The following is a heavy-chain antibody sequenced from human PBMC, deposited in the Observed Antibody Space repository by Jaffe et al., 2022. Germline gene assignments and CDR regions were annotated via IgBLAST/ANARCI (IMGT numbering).Heavy chain of an antibody. CDR1: GFTFSSYS. D-gene: IGHD3-3*01. Sequence: EVQLVESGGGLVKPGGSLRLSCAASGFTFSSYSMNWVRQAPGKGLEWVSSISSSSSYIYYADSVKGRFTISRDNAKNSLYLQMNSLRAEDTAVYYCARGLEDTGNPDEVYYDFWSGYHYYYYMDVWGKGTTVTVSS. V-gene: IGHV3-21*01. CDR2: ISSSSSYI. CDR3: ARGLEDTGNPDEVYYDFWSGYHYYYYMDV. J-gene: IGHJ6*03.